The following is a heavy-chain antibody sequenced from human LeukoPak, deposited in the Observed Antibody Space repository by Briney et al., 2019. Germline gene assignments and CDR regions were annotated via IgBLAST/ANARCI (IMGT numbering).Heavy chain of an antibody. CDR1: GYTFTGYY. CDR2: INPSGGST. V-gene: IGHV1-46*01. D-gene: IGHD3-22*01. Sequence: ASVKVSCKASGYTFTGYYMHWVRQAPGQGLEWMGIINPSGGSTSYAQKFQGRVTMTRDMSTSTVYMELSSLRSEDTAVYYCARAYSSGYSYFDYWGQGTLVTVSS. J-gene: IGHJ4*02. CDR3: ARAYSSGYSYFDY.